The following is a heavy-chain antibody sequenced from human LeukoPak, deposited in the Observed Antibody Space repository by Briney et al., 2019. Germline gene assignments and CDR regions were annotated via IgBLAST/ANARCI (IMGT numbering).Heavy chain of an antibody. Sequence: KPSETLSLTCAVSGGSISSYYWSWIRQPPGKGLEWIGFFYYSGSTNYNPSLKSRVTISVDTSKNHFSLKLSSVTAADTAVYYCARERSGSYPPYYFDYWGQGALVTVSS. D-gene: IGHD1-26*01. J-gene: IGHJ4*02. CDR3: ARERSGSYPPYYFDY. CDR1: GGSISSYY. CDR2: FYYSGST. V-gene: IGHV4-59*01.